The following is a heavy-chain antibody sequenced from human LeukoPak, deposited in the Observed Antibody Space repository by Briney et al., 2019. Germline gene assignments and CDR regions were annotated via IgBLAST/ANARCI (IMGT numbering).Heavy chain of an antibody. CDR1: GFTFSYAW. CDR2: IKNKADDGTT. D-gene: IGHD2-15*01. J-gene: IGHJ4*02. Sequence: KSGGSLRLSCAASGFTFSYAWMSWVRQAPGKGLEWVGRIKNKADDGTTDYAAPVKGRFTISRDDSKNTLYLQMDSLKTEDTAVYYRFRHLVVPGAGADYWGQGTLVTVSS. CDR3: FRHLVVPGAGADY. V-gene: IGHV3-15*01.